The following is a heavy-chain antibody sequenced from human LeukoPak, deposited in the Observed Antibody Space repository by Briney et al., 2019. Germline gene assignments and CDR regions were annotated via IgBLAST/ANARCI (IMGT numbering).Heavy chain of an antibody. V-gene: IGHV1-8*02. J-gene: IGHJ3*01. Sequence: ASVKVSCKASGYTFTRYYMNWVRQATGQGLEWMGWINPNSGNTSYARKFQGRVTMTRNTSISTAYMDLSRLRSEDTAVYYGARVYKIILTAAPLVLYVWGRETTVTVS. CDR3: ARVYKIILTAAPLVLYV. D-gene: IGHD5/OR15-5a*01. CDR1: GYTFTRYY. CDR2: INPNSGNT.